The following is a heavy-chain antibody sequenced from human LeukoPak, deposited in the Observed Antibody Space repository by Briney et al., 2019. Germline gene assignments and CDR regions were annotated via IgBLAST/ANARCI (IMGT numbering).Heavy chain of an antibody. Sequence: SETLSLTCTVSGGSVSSSSYYWSWIRQPPGKGLEWIGYIYYSGSTNYNPSLKSRVTISVDTSKNQFSLKLSSVTAADTAVYYCASGYGYDSSGYYYDYWGQGTLVTVSS. CDR3: ASGYGYDSSGYYYDY. V-gene: IGHV4-61*01. D-gene: IGHD3-22*01. J-gene: IGHJ4*02. CDR1: GGSVSSSSYY. CDR2: IYYSGST.